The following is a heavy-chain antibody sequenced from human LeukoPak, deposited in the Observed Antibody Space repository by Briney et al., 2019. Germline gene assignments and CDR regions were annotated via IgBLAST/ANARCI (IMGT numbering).Heavy chain of an antibody. D-gene: IGHD3-10*01. CDR3: ARASMVRGADYYYYYMDV. CDR2: ISGSGGST. CDR1: GFTFSSYA. Sequence: PGGSLRLSCAASGFTFSSYAMSWVRQAPGQGLEWVSAISGSGGSTYYADSVKGRFTISRDNSKNTLYLQMNSLRAEDTAVYYCARASMVRGADYYYYYMDVWGKGTTVTVSS. V-gene: IGHV3-23*01. J-gene: IGHJ6*03.